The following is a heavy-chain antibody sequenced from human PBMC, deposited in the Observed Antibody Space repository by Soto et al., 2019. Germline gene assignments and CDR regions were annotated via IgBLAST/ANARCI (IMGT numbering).Heavy chain of an antibody. J-gene: IGHJ4*02. CDR2: ISYDGSNK. V-gene: IGHV3-30-3*01. CDR3: AGKVGATTVDY. Sequence: QVQLVESGGGVVQPGRSLRLSCAASGFTFSGYAMHWVRQAPGKGLEWVAVISYDGSNKYYADSVKGRFTISRDNSKNTLYLQMNSLRAEDTAVYYCAGKVGATTVDYWGQGTLVTVSS. CDR1: GFTFSGYA. D-gene: IGHD1-26*01.